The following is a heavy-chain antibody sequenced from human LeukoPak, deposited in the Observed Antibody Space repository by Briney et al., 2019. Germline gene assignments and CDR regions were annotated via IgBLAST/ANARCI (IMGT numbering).Heavy chain of an antibody. CDR1: GFTFSSYA. CDR2: ISGSGGST. D-gene: IGHD3-22*01. V-gene: IGHV3-23*01. J-gene: IGHJ3*02. Sequence: GGSLRLSCAASGFTFSSYAMSWVRQAPGKGLEWVSAISGSGGSTYYADSVKGRFTISRDNSKNTLYLQMNSLRAEDTAVYYCAREPPGDLVVVTGDAFDIWGQGTMVTVSS. CDR3: AREPPGDLVVVTGDAFDI.